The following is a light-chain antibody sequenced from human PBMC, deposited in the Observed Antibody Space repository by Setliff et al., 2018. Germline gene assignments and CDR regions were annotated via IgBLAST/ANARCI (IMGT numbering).Light chain of an antibody. Sequence: QSALAQPPSASGSPGQSVTISCTGTSGDIDPYNYVSWYQQHPGKAPKLLIYEVSKRPSGAPDRFSGSKSGNTAFLTVSGLQAEDEAEYFCGSYEGSNNYVFGRGTKVTVL. CDR1: SGDIDPYNY. CDR2: EVS. J-gene: IGLJ1*01. CDR3: GSYEGSNNYV. V-gene: IGLV2-8*01.